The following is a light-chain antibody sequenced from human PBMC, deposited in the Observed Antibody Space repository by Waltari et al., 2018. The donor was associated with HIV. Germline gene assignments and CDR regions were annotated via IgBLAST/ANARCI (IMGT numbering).Light chain of an antibody. CDR1: SPNIGAGSA. V-gene: IGLV1-40*01. J-gene: IGLJ1*01. Sequence: QSVLTQPPSVSGAPGQRVTIPCTGSSPNIGAGSAAHWYQQLPGTAPKLLIYGNNNRPSGVPDRFSGSKSGTSASLAITGLQAEDEADYYCQSYDSSLTHNYVFGTGTKVTVL. CDR3: QSYDSSLTHNYV. CDR2: GNN.